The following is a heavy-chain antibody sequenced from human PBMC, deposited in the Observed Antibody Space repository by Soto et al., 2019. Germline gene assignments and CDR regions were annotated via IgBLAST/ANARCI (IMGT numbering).Heavy chain of an antibody. J-gene: IGHJ6*02. Sequence: GASLKISCKGSGYSFTSYWIGWVRQMPGKGLEWMGIIYPGDSDTRYSPSFQGQVTISADKSISTAYLQWSSLKASDTAMYYCARQEGPGTTYYYYGMDVWGQGTTVSVSS. CDR2: IYPGDSDT. CDR1: GYSFTSYW. D-gene: IGHD4-17*01. CDR3: ARQEGPGTTYYYYGMDV. V-gene: IGHV5-51*01.